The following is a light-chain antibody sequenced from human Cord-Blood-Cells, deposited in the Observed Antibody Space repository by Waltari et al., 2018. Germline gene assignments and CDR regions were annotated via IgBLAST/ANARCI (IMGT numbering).Light chain of an antibody. V-gene: IGLV2-14*01. Sequence: QSALTQPASVSGSPGQSITISCTGTSSDVGGYNYVSWYQQHPGKAPKLMIYDFRKRPSGVSNRFSVSKAVNTASLTISGLQDEDEADYYCSSYTSSGTWVFGGGTKLTVL. J-gene: IGLJ3*02. CDR1: SSDVGGYNY. CDR3: SSYTSSGTWV. CDR2: DFR.